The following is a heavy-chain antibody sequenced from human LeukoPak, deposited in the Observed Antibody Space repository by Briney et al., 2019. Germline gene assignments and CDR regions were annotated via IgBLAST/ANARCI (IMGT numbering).Heavy chain of an antibody. CDR2: IRSKANSYAT. CDR1: GFTFSGSA. V-gene: IGHV3-73*01. CDR3: TRIRADGYYYYGMDV. Sequence: GGSLRLSCAASGFTFSGSAMHWVRQASGKGLEWVGRIRSKANSYATAYAVSVKGRFTISRDDSKNTAYLQMNSLKTEDTAVYYCTRIRADGYYYYGMDVWGQGTTVTVSS. J-gene: IGHJ6*02.